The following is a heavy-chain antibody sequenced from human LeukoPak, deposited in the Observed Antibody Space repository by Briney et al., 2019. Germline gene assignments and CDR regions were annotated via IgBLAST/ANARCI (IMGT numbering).Heavy chain of an antibody. CDR3: ARGDRSFS. V-gene: IGHV3-21*01. D-gene: IGHD3-16*02. CDR2: ISSSSNYI. Sequence: GGSLRLSCAASGFTFSRYNMNWVRQAPGKGLEWVSSISSSSNYIYYADSVEGRFTISRDNAKNSLYLQMNSLRAEDTAVYYCARGDRSFSWGHGALVTVSS. CDR1: GFTFSRYN. J-gene: IGHJ5*01.